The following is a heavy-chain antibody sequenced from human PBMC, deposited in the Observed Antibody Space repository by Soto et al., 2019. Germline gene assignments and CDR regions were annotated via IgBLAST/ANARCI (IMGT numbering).Heavy chain of an antibody. D-gene: IGHD2-2*01. CDR2: INPNSGGT. Sequence: QVQLVQSGAEVKKPGASVKVSCKASGYTFTGYYMHWVRQAPGQGLEWMGWINPNSGGTNYAQKCQGWVTMTRDTSISTAYMELSRLRSDDTAVYYCARLGRGYCSSTSCYAGDDAFDIWGQGTMVTVSS. CDR3: ARLGRGYCSSTSCYAGDDAFDI. CDR1: GYTFTGYY. V-gene: IGHV1-2*04. J-gene: IGHJ3*02.